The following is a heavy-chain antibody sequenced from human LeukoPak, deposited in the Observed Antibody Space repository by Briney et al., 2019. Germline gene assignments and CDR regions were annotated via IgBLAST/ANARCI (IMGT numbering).Heavy chain of an antibody. V-gene: IGHV4-39*01. J-gene: IGHJ3*02. CDR1: GGSISSSSYY. CDR2: IYYSGST. D-gene: IGHD2-21*01. Sequence: SETLSLTCTVSGGSISSSSYYWVWIRQPPGKGLEWIGSIYYSGSTYYNPSLKSRVTISVDTSKNQFSLKLSSVTAADTAVYYCARVRGRGDGDAFDIWGQGTMVTVSS. CDR3: ARVRGRGDGDAFDI.